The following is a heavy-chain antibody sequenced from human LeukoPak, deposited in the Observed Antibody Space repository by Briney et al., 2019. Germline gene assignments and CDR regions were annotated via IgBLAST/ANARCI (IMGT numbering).Heavy chain of an antibody. D-gene: IGHD7-27*01. J-gene: IGHJ4*02. Sequence: GGSLRLSCAASGFTFSNYWMHWVRQVPGKGLVWVSRINGDGTSTSYADSVKGRFTISRDNAKNTLYLQMNSLRAEDTAVYYCARVGGNWGSPFDYCGQGTLVTVSS. CDR2: INGDGTST. CDR3: ARVGGNWGSPFDY. V-gene: IGHV3-74*01. CDR1: GFTFSNYW.